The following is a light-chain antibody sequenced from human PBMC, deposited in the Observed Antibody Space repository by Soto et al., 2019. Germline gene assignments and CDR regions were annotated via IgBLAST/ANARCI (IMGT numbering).Light chain of an antibody. CDR1: SSDVGGYNY. V-gene: IGLV2-14*03. J-gene: IGLJ1*01. Sequence: QSALTQPASVSGSPGQSITISCTGTSSDVGGYNYVSWYQQHPGKAPKLMIYDVSDRPSGVSNRFSASKSGNTASLTIFGLQAEDEADYYCCSYTSSSTLDVFGTGTKLTVL. CDR3: CSYTSSSTLDV. CDR2: DVS.